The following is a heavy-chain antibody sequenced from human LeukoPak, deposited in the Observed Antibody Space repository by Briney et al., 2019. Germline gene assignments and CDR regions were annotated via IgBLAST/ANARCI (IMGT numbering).Heavy chain of an antibody. CDR1: GFTFSSYS. Sequence: PGGSLRLSCAASGFTFSSYSMNWVRQAPGKGLEWVSSISSSSSYIYYADSVKGRFTISRDNAKNSLYLQMNSLRAEDTAVYYCARDFPLYCSGGSCYYYYYGMDVWGQGTTVTVSS. CDR3: ARDFPLYCSGGSCYYYYYGMDV. CDR2: ISSSSSYI. J-gene: IGHJ6*02. V-gene: IGHV3-21*01. D-gene: IGHD2-15*01.